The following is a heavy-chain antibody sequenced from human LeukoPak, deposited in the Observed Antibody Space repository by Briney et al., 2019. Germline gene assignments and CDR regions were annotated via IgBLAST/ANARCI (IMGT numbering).Heavy chain of an antibody. V-gene: IGHV4-34*01. CDR2: IYYSGST. CDR1: GGSFSGYY. CDR3: ATLSSMAAFDY. D-gene: IGHD2/OR15-2a*01. J-gene: IGHJ4*02. Sequence: SETLSLTCAVYGGSFSGYYWSWIRQPPGKGLEWIGSIYYSGSTYYNPSLKSRVTISVDTSKNQFSLKLSSVTAADTAVYYCATLSSMAAFDYWGQGTLVTVSS.